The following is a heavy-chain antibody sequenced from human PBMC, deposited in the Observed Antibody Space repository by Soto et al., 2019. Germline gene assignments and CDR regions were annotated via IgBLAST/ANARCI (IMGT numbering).Heavy chain of an antibody. V-gene: IGHV3-30*18. D-gene: IGHD1-26*01. Sequence: PGLSLRLSCAASGFTLSSYGIHWVLQAPGKGLEWVAIISYDGSNEKYTESVKGRFIISRDDSHNVAYLQMSSLRTEDTAMYFCEKDRYSGTYPTDFDYWGQGSRVTVSS. CDR1: GFTLSSYG. CDR3: EKDRYSGTYPTDFDY. J-gene: IGHJ4*02. CDR2: ISYDGSNE.